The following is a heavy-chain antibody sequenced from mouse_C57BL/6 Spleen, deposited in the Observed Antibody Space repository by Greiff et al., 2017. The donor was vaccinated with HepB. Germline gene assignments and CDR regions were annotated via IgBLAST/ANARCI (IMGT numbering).Heavy chain of an antibody. D-gene: IGHD2-3*01. Sequence: VQLQQSGPELAKPGASVKISCKASGYAFSSSWMNWVKQRPGKGLEWIGRIYPGDGDTNYNGKFKGKATLTADKSSSTAYMQLSSLTSEDSAVYFCARSDGYRYAMDYWGQGTSVTVSS. J-gene: IGHJ4*01. CDR2: IYPGDGDT. CDR3: ARSDGYRYAMDY. V-gene: IGHV1-82*01. CDR1: GYAFSSSW.